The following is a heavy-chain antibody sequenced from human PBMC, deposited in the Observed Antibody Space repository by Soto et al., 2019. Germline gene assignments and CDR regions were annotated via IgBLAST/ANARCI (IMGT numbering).Heavy chain of an antibody. V-gene: IGHV4-59*01. CDR1: GGYISSYY. Sequence: TSETLSLTCTVFGGYISSYYWSWIRQPPGKGLEWIGYIYYSGSTNYNPSLKSRVTISVDTSKNQFSLKLSSVTAADTAVYYCARVEGYTYGSKGYYYSGMDVWGQGTTVTVSS. J-gene: IGHJ6*02. CDR2: IYYSGST. D-gene: IGHD5-18*01. CDR3: ARVEGYTYGSKGYYYSGMDV.